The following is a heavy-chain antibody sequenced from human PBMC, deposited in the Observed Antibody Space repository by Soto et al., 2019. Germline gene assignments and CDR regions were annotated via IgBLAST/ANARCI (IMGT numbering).Heavy chain of an antibody. V-gene: IGHV1-69*01. D-gene: IGHD2-15*01. CDR2: IIPIFGTA. Sequence: QVQLVQSGAEVKKPGSSVKVSCKASGGTFSSYAISWVRQAPGQGLEWMGGIIPIFGTANYAQKFQVRVTITADESTSTGYMELSSLRSEDTAVYYWARQVNSSGGSCQPYWFDHWGQGTLVTVS. CDR3: ARQVNSSGGSCQPYWFDH. CDR1: GGTFSSYA. J-gene: IGHJ5*02.